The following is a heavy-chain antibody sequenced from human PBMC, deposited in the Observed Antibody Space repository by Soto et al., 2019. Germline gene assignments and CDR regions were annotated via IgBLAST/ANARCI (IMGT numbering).Heavy chain of an antibody. V-gene: IGHV4-59*01. Sequence: SETLSLTCTVSGGSISSYYWSWIRQPPGKGLEWIGYIYYSGSTNYNPSLKSRVTISVDTSKNQFSLKLSSVTAADTTVYYCARLSNWFDPWGQGTLVTVSS. CDR2: IYYSGST. CDR3: ARLSNWFDP. CDR1: GGSISSYY. J-gene: IGHJ5*02.